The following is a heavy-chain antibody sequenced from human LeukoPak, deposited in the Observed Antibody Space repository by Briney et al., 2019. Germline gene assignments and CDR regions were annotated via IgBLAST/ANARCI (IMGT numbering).Heavy chain of an antibody. V-gene: IGHV1-69*01. CDR3: ARDRVPMNAFDI. CDR2: IIPIFGTV. Sequence: SVKVSCKASEGTFSSYAISWVRQAPGQGLEWMGGIIPIFGTVNYAQKFQGRVTITADESTSTAYMELSSLRSEDTAVYYCARDRVPMNAFDIWGQGTMVTVSS. CDR1: EGTFSSYA. J-gene: IGHJ3*02.